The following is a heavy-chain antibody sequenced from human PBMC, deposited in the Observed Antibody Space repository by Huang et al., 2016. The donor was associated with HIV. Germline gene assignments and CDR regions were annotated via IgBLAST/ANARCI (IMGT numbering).Heavy chain of an antibody. J-gene: IGHJ4*02. CDR3: ARRFSSSSGYFDY. V-gene: IGHV5-51*01. D-gene: IGHD6-6*01. CDR2: IFPDDADT. CDR1: GYSFSSYW. Sequence: VQLVQSGAEVKKPGESLKISCKGSGYSFSSYWIAWVRQMPGKGLEWMWSIFPDDADTTYSPSFEGQVTISADKSIGTAYLQWSSLKASDTAMYYCARRFSSSSGYFDYWGQGSLVTVSS.